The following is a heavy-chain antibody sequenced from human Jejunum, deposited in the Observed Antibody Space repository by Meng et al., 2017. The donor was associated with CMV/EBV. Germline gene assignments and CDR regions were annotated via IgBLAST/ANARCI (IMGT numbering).Heavy chain of an antibody. D-gene: IGHD3-3*01. CDR2: IYYGGAS. CDR1: DGSMIVTNSYD. V-gene: IGHV4-39*01. Sequence: TVCDGSMIVTNSYDWGWVRQAQGMGLEWIGAIYYGGASYSNPSLKGRVTMSIDTSKNQFSLKLNTVTAADTAVYYCARRQEETMFDSWDQGTLVTVSS. CDR3: ARRQEETMFDS. J-gene: IGHJ5*01.